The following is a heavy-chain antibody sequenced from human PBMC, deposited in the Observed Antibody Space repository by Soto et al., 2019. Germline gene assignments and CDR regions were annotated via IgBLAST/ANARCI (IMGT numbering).Heavy chain of an antibody. J-gene: IGHJ6*02. V-gene: IGHV4-34*01. Sequence: SETLSLTCAVYGGSFSGYYWSWIRQPPGKGLEWIGEINHSGSTNYNPSLKSRVTISVDTSKNQFSLKLSSVTAADTAVYYCARGVGELLLHYYYGMDVWGQGTTVTVSS. CDR1: GGSFSGYY. CDR2: INHSGST. CDR3: ARGVGELLLHYYYGMDV. D-gene: IGHD1-26*01.